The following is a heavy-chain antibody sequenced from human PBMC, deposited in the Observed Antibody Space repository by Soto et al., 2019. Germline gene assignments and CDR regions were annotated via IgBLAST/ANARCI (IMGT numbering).Heavy chain of an antibody. J-gene: IGHJ4*02. CDR2: IWYDGSNK. Sequence: PGGSLRLSCAASGFTFSSYGMHWVRQAPGKGLEWVAVIWYDGSNKYYADSVKGRFTISRDNSKNTLSLEMSSLRVEDTGVYYCARDQRGFNRPADYWGQGALVTVSS. CDR3: ARDQRGFNRPADY. CDR1: GFTFSSYG. D-gene: IGHD2-15*01. V-gene: IGHV3-33*01.